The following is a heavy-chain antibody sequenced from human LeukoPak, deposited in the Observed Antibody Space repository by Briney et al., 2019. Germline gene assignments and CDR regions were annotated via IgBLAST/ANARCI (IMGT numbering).Heavy chain of an antibody. J-gene: IGHJ3*02. Sequence: PGGSLRLSCAASGFTFSSYSMNWVRQAPGKGLEWVSSISSSSSYIYYADSVKGRFTISRDNAKNSLYLQMNSLRAEDTAVYYCARGITRGWFGVVRALDAFDIWGQGTMVTVSS. CDR3: ARGITRGWFGVVRALDAFDI. CDR2: ISSSSSYI. V-gene: IGHV3-21*01. D-gene: IGHD2-8*02. CDR1: GFTFSSYS.